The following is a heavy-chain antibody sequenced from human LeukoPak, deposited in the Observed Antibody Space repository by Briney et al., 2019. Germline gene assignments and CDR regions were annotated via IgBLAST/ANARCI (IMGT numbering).Heavy chain of an antibody. Sequence: GGSLRLSCAASGFTFSSYDMHWVRQAPGKGLEWVAFILYDGSNKYYADSVKGRFTISGDNSKNTLYLQMNSLRAEDTAVYYCAKVLPYDSSGYGFDYWGQGTLVTVSS. CDR1: GFTFSSYD. V-gene: IGHV3-30*02. CDR3: AKVLPYDSSGYGFDY. CDR2: ILYDGSNK. J-gene: IGHJ4*02. D-gene: IGHD3-22*01.